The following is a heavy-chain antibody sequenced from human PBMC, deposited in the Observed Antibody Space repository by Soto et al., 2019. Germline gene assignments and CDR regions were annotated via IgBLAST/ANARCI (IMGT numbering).Heavy chain of an antibody. CDR3: ARNQNIVLMLNWFDP. Sequence: SETLSLTCAVYGGSFSGYYWSWIRQPPGKGLEWIGEINHSGSTNYNPSLKSRVTIPVDTSKNQFSLKLSSVTAADTAVYYCARNQNIVLMLNWFDPWGQGTLVTVSS. CDR2: INHSGST. J-gene: IGHJ5*02. V-gene: IGHV4-34*01. CDR1: GGSFSGYY. D-gene: IGHD2-8*01.